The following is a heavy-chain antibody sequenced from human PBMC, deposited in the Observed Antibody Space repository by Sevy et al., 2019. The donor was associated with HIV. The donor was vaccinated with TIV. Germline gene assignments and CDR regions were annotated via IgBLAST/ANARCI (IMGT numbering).Heavy chain of an antibody. V-gene: IGHV6-1*01. CDR3: TRGWYYYFDY. J-gene: IGHJ4*02. Sequence: SQTLSLTCAISGDSVSSNSAAWNWIRQSPSRGLEWVGRTYYRSKWYYDYAESVESRININPDTSKNHFSLQLSSVTPEDTAVYYCTRGWYYYFDYWGQGSLVTVSS. CDR2: TYYRSKWYY. CDR1: GDSVSSNSAA. D-gene: IGHD6-13*01.